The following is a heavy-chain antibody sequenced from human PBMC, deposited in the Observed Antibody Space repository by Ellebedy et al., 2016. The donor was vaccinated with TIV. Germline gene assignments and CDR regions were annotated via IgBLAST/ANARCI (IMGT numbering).Heavy chain of an antibody. CDR2: IYIGGGT. V-gene: IGHV3-53*01. J-gene: IGHJ3*02. CDR3: VRSIVVVTAGVYDAFDI. Sequence: PGGSLRLSCAASGFIFSSYSMNWVRQAPGKGLEWVSLIYIGGGTYYADSVKGRFTISRDNSKNTLYLQMNSLRAEDTAVYYCVRSIVVVTAGVYDAFDIWGQGTMVTVSS. D-gene: IGHD2-21*02. CDR1: GFIFSSYS.